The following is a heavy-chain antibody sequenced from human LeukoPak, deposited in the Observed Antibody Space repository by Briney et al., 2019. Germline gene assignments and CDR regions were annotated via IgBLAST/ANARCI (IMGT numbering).Heavy chain of an antibody. CDR2: IYYSGST. V-gene: IGHV4-31*03. D-gene: IGHD3-22*01. J-gene: IGHJ6*03. Sequence: KTSETLSLTCTVSGGSISSGGYYWSWIRQHPGKGLEWIGYIYYSGSTYYNPSLKSRVTISVDTSKNQFSLKLSSVTAADTAVYYCARNYYDSSGYSYYYYMDVWGQGTLVTVSS. CDR1: GGSISSGGYY. CDR3: ARNYYDSSGYSYYYYMDV.